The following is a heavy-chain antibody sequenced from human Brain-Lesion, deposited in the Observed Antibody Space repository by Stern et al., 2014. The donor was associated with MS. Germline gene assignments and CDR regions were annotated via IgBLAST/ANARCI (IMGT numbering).Heavy chain of an antibody. CDR3: AGEEDIRYCSGGSCTGNWFDP. V-gene: IGHV4-39*01. D-gene: IGHD2-15*01. J-gene: IGHJ5*02. CDR2: IYYSGNT. Sequence: VQLEESGPGLVKPSETLSLTCTVAGGSVSSTSYAWAWIRQPPGKGLEWIGTIYYSGNTYYSPSLKSRLTISLDTSKNQVSLQLRSVTAADTAVYYCAGEEDIRYCSGGSCTGNWFDPWGQGTLVTVSS. CDR1: GGSVSSTSYA.